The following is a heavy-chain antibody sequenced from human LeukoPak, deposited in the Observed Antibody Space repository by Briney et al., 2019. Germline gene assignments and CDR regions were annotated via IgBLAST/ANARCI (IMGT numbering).Heavy chain of an antibody. Sequence: SQTLSLTCAISGDSVSSNSAAWNWIRQSPSRGLEWLGRTYYRSKWYNDYAVSVKSRITINPDTSKNQFSLKLSSVTAADTAVYYCARKIYDSSGFHWFDPWGRGTLVTVSS. J-gene: IGHJ5*02. D-gene: IGHD3-22*01. CDR2: TYYRSKWYN. V-gene: IGHV6-1*01. CDR3: ARKIYDSSGFHWFDP. CDR1: GDSVSSNSAA.